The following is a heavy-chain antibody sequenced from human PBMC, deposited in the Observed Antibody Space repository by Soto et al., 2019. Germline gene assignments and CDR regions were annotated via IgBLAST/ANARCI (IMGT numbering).Heavy chain of an antibody. Sequence: PXGSLRPSFTVAGYTFGNHWMHWVRQAPGKGLEWVSRMNSDGGIINYADSVKGRFTVSRDNARNTLSLQMNSLRVEDTAVYYCATAEVDYWGPGTLVTVSS. CDR1: GYTFGNHW. CDR2: MNSDGGII. CDR3: ATAEVDY. J-gene: IGHJ4*02. V-gene: IGHV3-74*01.